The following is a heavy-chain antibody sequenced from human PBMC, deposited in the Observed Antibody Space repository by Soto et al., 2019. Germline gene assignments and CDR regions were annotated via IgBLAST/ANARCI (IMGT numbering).Heavy chain of an antibody. J-gene: IGHJ4*02. D-gene: IGHD3-22*01. Sequence: GGSLRLSCAASGFTFSSYAMHWVRQAPGKGLEWVAVISYDGSNKYYADSVKGRFTISRDNSKNTLYLQMNSLRAEDTAVYYCARDYYDSSGYGFFDYWGQGTLVTVSS. CDR2: ISYDGSNK. CDR3: ARDYYDSSGYGFFDY. V-gene: IGHV3-30-3*01. CDR1: GFTFSSYA.